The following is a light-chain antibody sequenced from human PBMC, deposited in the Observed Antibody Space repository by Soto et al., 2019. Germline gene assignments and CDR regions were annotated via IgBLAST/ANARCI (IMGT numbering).Light chain of an antibody. V-gene: IGKV1-5*01. CDR3: QQNSNTPHT. CDR2: DAS. CDR1: QTISTW. Sequence: EIQRATSPPTLSASVGGRVTITCRASQTISTWMAWYQQKPGKAPKLLVYDASTLQSGVASRFSGSGSGTDFTLTIRSLQPEDFATYYCQQNSNTPHTFGGGTKVDIK. J-gene: IGKJ4*01.